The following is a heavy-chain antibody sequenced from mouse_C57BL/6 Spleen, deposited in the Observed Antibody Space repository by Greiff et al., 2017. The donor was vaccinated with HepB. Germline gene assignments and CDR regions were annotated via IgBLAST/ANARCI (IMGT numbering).Heavy chain of an antibody. CDR3: ASGLPLYYFDY. D-gene: IGHD2-4*01. V-gene: IGHV3-6*01. Sequence: EVKLQESGPGLVKPSQSLSLTCSVTGYSITSGYYWNWIRQFPGNKLEWMGYISYDGSNNYNPSLKNRISITRDTSKNQFFLKLNSVTTEDTATYYCASGLPLYYFDYWGQGTTLTVSS. CDR1: GYSITSGYY. J-gene: IGHJ2*01. CDR2: ISYDGSN.